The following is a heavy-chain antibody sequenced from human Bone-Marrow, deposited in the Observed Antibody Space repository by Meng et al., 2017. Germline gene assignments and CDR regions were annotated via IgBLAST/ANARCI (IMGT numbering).Heavy chain of an antibody. D-gene: IGHD2-21*02. CDR2: IWYDGSNK. J-gene: IGHJ4*02. CDR1: GFTFSSYG. V-gene: IGHV3-33*01. Sequence: GESLKISCAASGFTFSSYGMHWVRQAPGKGLEWVAVIWYDGSNKYYGDSVKGRFTISRDNSKNTLYLQMNSLRAEDTAVYYCARDMRFMYCGGDCYVGSPFVYWGQGTLVTVSS. CDR3: ARDMRFMYCGGDCYVGSPFVY.